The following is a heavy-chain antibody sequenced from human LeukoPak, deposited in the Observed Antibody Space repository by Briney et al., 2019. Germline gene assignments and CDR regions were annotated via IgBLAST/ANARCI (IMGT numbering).Heavy chain of an antibody. CDR1: GFTFSSYW. V-gene: IGHV3-7*03. CDR3: AKALYGGHDY. CDR2: IKQDGSEK. D-gene: IGHD4-23*01. Sequence: PGGSLRLSCAASGFTFSSYWISWVRQAPGKGLEWVANIKQDGSEKYYVDSVKGRFTISRDNAKNSLYLQMNSLRAEDTAVYYCAKALYGGHDYWGQGTLVTVSS. J-gene: IGHJ4*02.